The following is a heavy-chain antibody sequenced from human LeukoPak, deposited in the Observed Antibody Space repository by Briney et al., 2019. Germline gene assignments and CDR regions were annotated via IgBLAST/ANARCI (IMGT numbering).Heavy chain of an antibody. CDR3: SLVVDYSGSGTYLVDY. CDR2: ISHSGST. V-gene: IGHV4-34*01. D-gene: IGHD3-10*01. CDR1: GGSVNVQY. Sequence: SETLSLTCAVYGGSVNVQYWRWIRQPPGKWLEWLGEISHSGSTTYYPSVMSRVPVSADTSKKQYSLNLRSVTAADAAVDYCSLVVDYSGSGTYLVDYWGQGTLVTVSS. J-gene: IGHJ4*02.